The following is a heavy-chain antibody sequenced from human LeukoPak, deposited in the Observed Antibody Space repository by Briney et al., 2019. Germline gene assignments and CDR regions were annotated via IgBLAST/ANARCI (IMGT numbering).Heavy chain of an antibody. CDR1: GFTFTHHG. Sequence: PGGTLRLSCTASGFTFTHHGMNWVRQAPGKGLEWVANIKQDGSEKYYVDSVKGRFTISRDNAKNSLYLQMNSLRAEDTAVYYCARDKRWEINWFDPWGQGTLVTVSS. CDR2: IKQDGSEK. CDR3: ARDKRWEINWFDP. D-gene: IGHD4-23*01. J-gene: IGHJ5*02. V-gene: IGHV3-7*01.